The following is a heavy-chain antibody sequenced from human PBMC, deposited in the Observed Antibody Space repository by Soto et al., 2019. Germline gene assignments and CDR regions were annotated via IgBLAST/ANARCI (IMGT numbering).Heavy chain of an antibody. D-gene: IGHD2-2*02. CDR1: GASISSSSYY. Sequence: SETLSLTCTVSGASISSSSYYWGWIHQPPGKGLQWIGSIFYSGSTYYTPSLKSRVTISVDTSKNQFSLKLSSVTAADTAVYYCARLPSGPMDIVVVPAAIPPLHGMDVWGQGTTVS. CDR3: ARLPSGPMDIVVVPAAIPPLHGMDV. V-gene: IGHV4-39*01. J-gene: IGHJ6*02. CDR2: IFYSGST.